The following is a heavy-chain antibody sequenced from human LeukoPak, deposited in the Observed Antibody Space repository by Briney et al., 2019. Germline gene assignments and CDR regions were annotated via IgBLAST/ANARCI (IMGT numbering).Heavy chain of an antibody. Sequence: ASVKVSCNASGYTFTGYYMHWVRQAPGQPLEWMGWINPNSGGTNYAQKFQGSVTMTRDTSISTAYMELSRLRSDDTAVYYCARGTDANGDFDYWGQGTLVTVSS. CDR2: INPNSGGT. J-gene: IGHJ4*02. CDR1: GYTFTGYY. D-gene: IGHD4/OR15-4a*01. CDR3: ARGTDANGDFDY. V-gene: IGHV1-2*02.